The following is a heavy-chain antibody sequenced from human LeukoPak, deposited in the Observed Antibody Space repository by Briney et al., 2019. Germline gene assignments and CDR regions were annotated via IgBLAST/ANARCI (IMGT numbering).Heavy chain of an antibody. Sequence: SETLSLTCTVSGGAISSGAYHWSWIRQPAGKGLEWIGRIYTTGDTNYNPSLKIRVTISIDTSKNQFSLKLSSVTAADTAVYYCARHAGYFDWAMDVWGQGTTVTVSS. D-gene: IGHD3-9*01. J-gene: IGHJ6*02. CDR2: IYTTGDT. CDR3: ARHAGYFDWAMDV. CDR1: GGAISSGAYH. V-gene: IGHV4-61*02.